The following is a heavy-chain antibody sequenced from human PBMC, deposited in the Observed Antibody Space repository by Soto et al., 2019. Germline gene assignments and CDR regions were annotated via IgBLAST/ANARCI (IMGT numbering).Heavy chain of an antibody. Sequence: GGSLRLSCAASGFTFSSYAMHWVRQAPGKGLEWVAVISYDGSNKYYADSVKGRFTISRDNSKNTLYLQMNSLRAEDTAVYYCAREVSGTSFDYWGQGTLVTSPQ. V-gene: IGHV3-30-3*01. CDR3: AREVSGTSFDY. J-gene: IGHJ4*02. CDR2: ISYDGSNK. D-gene: IGHD1-7*01. CDR1: GFTFSSYA.